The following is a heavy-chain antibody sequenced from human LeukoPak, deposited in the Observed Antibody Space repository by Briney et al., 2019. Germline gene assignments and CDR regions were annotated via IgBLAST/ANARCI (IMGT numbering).Heavy chain of an antibody. CDR3: ARDNKGPAF. CDR2: IFSDGGT. CDR1: GFTFSNYA. Sequence: GGSLRLSCAASGFTFSNYAMSWVRQAPGKGLEWVSVIFSDGGTFYSTSVKGRFTISRDSSKNTLYLQMSSLRAEDTAVYYCARDNKGPAFWGQGTLVTVSS. D-gene: IGHD2-15*01. J-gene: IGHJ4*02. V-gene: IGHV3-23*03.